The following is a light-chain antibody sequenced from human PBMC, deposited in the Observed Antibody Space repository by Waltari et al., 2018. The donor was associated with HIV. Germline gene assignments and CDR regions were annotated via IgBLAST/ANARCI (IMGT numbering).Light chain of an antibody. CDR3: CSYTSSDTWV. CDR2: DVS. CDR1: GKDLGAYDY. J-gene: IGLJ3*02. V-gene: IGLV2-14*03. Sequence: QSALTEPASVSGSPGQSVTVSCSGSGKDLGAYDYVPWFQQHPDKAPQLIIFDVSKRPAGISYRFSASKSGNTASLTISGLQPEEEADYFCCSYTSSDTWVFGGGTKVTVL.